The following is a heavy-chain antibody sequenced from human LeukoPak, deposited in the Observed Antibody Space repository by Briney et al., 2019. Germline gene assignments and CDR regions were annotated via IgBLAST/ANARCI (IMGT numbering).Heavy chain of an antibody. CDR3: ARALINPTIFGVVIYLDY. V-gene: IGHV4-59*08. Sequence: SETLSLTCTVSGGSISSYYWSWIRQPPGKGLEWIGYIYYSGSTYYNPSLKSRVTISVDTSKNQFSLRLSSVTAADTAVYYCARALINPTIFGVVIYLDYWGQGTLVTVSS. CDR1: GGSISSYY. J-gene: IGHJ4*02. D-gene: IGHD3-3*01. CDR2: IYYSGST.